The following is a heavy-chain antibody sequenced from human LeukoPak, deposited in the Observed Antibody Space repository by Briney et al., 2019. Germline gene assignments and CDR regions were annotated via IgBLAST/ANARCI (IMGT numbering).Heavy chain of an antibody. CDR1: GFIFTDYW. CDR2: IRGDGRAT. J-gene: IGHJ4*02. Sequence: GGSLRLSCAASGFIFTDYWMHWVRQAPGKELVWVARIRGDGRATTYADSVKGRFTISRDNAKNTLYLQMNSLRAEDTAVYYCARFTAARPVYWGQGALVTVSS. V-gene: IGHV3-74*01. D-gene: IGHD6-6*01. CDR3: ARFTAARPVY.